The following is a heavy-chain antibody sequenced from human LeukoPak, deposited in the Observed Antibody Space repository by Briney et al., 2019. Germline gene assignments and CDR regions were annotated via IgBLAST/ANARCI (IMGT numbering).Heavy chain of an antibody. V-gene: IGHV4-59*08. CDR1: GRSISSSY. D-gene: IGHD3-10*01. CDR2: VFLSGST. CDR3: GRHGGVTMVRGVLVDGFDI. Sequence: SEPLSLTCTVSGRSISSSYWSWIRQPPGKGLEWIGYVFLSGSTNYNPSLKGRVTISVDMTKSQFSLKLSSVTAADTAVYYCGRHGGVTMVRGVLVDGFDIWGQGTMVTVSS. J-gene: IGHJ3*02.